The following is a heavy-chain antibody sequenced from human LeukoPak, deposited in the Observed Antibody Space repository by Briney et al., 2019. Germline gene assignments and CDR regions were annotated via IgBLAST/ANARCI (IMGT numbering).Heavy chain of an antibody. J-gene: IGHJ4*02. CDR1: GFTFSSYG. CDR2: IRYDGSNK. D-gene: IGHD1-26*01. CDR3: AKDRYSGSYYLFDY. Sequence: GGSLRLSCAASGFTFSSYGMHWVRQAPGKGLEGVAFIRYDGSNKYYADSVKGRFTISRDNSKNTVYLQMNSLRAEDTAVYYCAKDRYSGSYYLFDYWGQGTLVTVSS. V-gene: IGHV3-30*02.